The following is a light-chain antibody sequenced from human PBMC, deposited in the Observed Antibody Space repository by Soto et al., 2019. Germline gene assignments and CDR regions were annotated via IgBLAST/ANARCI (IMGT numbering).Light chain of an antibody. CDR3: QKYNGVPLT. CDR2: GAS. J-gene: IGKJ4*01. Sequence: DIQMTQSPSSLSASVGDRVTITCRASQGISNSLAWYQQKPGKVPELLIFGASTMQSGVPSRFSGSGSGTDFTLTISSLQPEDVATYYCQKYNGVPLTFGGGTKVEIK. V-gene: IGKV1-27*01. CDR1: QGISNS.